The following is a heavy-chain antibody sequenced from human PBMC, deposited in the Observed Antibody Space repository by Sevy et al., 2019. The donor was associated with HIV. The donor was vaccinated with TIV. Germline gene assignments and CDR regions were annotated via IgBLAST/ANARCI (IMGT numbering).Heavy chain of an antibody. CDR1: GFIFDDYT. CDR2: ISWNSGSI. CDR3: AKDIIEIDWGVCAFDI. Sequence: GGSLRLSCVASGFIFDDYTIHWVRQAPGKGLEWVSGISWNSGSIGYADSVMGRFTISRENAKHSLYLQMNSLRAEDTALYYCAKDIIEIDWGVCAFDIWGQGTMVTVSS. V-gene: IGHV3-9*01. J-gene: IGHJ3*02. D-gene: IGHD3-10*01.